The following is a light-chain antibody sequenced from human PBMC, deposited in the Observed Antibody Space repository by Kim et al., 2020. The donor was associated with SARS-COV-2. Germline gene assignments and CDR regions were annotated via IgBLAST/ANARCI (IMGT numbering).Light chain of an antibody. V-gene: IGLV3-1*01. J-gene: IGLJ2*01. Sequence: SYELTQPPSVSVSPGQTASITCSGDKLGDKYACWYQQKPGQSPVVVIYQDRKRPSGIPERFSGSNSGNTATLTISGTQAMDEADYYCQAWDGSTVVFGGGTQLTVL. CDR1: KLGDKY. CDR3: QAWDGSTVV. CDR2: QDR.